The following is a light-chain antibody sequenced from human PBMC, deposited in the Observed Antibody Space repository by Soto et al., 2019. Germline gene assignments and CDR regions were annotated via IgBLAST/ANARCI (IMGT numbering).Light chain of an antibody. CDR1: QSFTSNY. CDR2: GAA. CDR3: QQYGSSPEA. V-gene: IGKV3-20*01. J-gene: IGKJ1*01. Sequence: EIVLTQSPATLSFSQVERATLSFSAIQSFTSNYLPWFQQKPGQAPRLLIYGAANRATGIPDRFSGSGSGTDFTLTISRLEPEDFAVYYCQQYGSSPEAFGQGTKVDIK.